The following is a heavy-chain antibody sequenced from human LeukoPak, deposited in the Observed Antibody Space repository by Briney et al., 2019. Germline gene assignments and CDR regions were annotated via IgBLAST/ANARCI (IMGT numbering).Heavy chain of an antibody. D-gene: IGHD1-1*01. CDR2: ISAYNGNT. CDR1: GYTFTSYG. CDR3: ARSPPGGQLERRGWFDP. Sequence: ASVKVSCKASGYTFTSYGISWVRQAPGQGLEWMGWISAYNGNTNYAQKLQGRVTMTTDTSTSTAYMELRSLRSDDTAVYYYARSPPGGQLERRGWFDPWGQGTLVTVSS. V-gene: IGHV1-18*01. J-gene: IGHJ5*02.